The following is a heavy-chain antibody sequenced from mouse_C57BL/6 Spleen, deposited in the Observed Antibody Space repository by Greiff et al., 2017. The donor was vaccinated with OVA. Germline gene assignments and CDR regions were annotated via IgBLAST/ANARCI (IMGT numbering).Heavy chain of an antibody. CDR3: ARWAAQATCFDY. J-gene: IGHJ2*01. CDR2: IYPGDGDT. D-gene: IGHD3-2*02. Sequence: QVQLQQSGAELVKPGASVKISCKASGYAFSSYWMNWVKQRPGKGLEWIGQIYPGDGDTNYNGKFKGKATLTADKSSSTAYMKLSSLTSEDSAVYFCARWAAQATCFDYWGQGTTLTVSS. CDR1: GYAFSSYW. V-gene: IGHV1-80*01.